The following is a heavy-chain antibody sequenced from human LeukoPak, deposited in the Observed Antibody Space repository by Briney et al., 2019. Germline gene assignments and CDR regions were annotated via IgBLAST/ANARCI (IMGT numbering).Heavy chain of an antibody. CDR3: ARGGYSSSWFTPINRDAFDI. D-gene: IGHD6-13*01. Sequence: SETLSLTCAVSGGSISSGGYSWRWIRQPPGKGLEWIGHIYYSGSTNYNPSLKSRVTITVDTSNNQFSLKLSSVTAADTAVYYCARGGYSSSWFTPINRDAFDIWGQGTMVTVSS. CDR2: IYYSGST. V-gene: IGHV4-61*08. J-gene: IGHJ3*02. CDR1: GGSISSGGYS.